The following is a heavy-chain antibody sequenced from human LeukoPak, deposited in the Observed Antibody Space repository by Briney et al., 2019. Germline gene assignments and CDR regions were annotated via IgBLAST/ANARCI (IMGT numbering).Heavy chain of an antibody. Sequence: ASVKVSCKASGYTFTDYYMRWVRQAPGQGLEWMGWINPNSGGTSYAQKFQGRVTMTRDTSISTAYMELSRLRSDDTAVYYCARARVSYGKVGHFDYWGQGTLVTVSS. CDR3: ARARVSYGKVGHFDY. J-gene: IGHJ4*02. CDR2: INPNSGGT. D-gene: IGHD5-18*01. CDR1: GYTFTDYY. V-gene: IGHV1-2*02.